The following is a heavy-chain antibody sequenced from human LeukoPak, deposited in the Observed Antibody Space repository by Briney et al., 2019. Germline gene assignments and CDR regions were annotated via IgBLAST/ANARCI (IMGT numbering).Heavy chain of an antibody. CDR1: GYTFTSYG. CDR2: INPNSGGT. V-gene: IGHV1-2*02. CDR3: AVGSIVVVPAASVGAPGY. D-gene: IGHD2-2*01. Sequence: ASVKVSCKASGYTFTSYGISWVRQAPGQGLEWMGWINPNSGGTNYAQKFQGRVTMTRDTSISTAYMELSRLRSDDTAVYYCAVGSIVVVPAASVGAPGYWGQGTLVTVSS. J-gene: IGHJ4*02.